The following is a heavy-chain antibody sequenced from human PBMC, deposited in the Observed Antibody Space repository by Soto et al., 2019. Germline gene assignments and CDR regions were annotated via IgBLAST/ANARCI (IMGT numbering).Heavy chain of an antibody. Sequence: PSETLSLTCSVSVGSINSGDFYLSWVRQSPGKGLEWIGHIFYSWCTYYSPPLKSRLTMSLDTSKNQFSLRLTSVTAADTAIYYRARGSMTRLPWFEAGGPGTLVTVSS. CDR2: IFYSWCT. V-gene: IGHV4-30-4*01. CDR3: ARGSMTRLPWFEA. J-gene: IGHJ5*02. D-gene: IGHD2-15*01. CDR1: VGSINSGDFY.